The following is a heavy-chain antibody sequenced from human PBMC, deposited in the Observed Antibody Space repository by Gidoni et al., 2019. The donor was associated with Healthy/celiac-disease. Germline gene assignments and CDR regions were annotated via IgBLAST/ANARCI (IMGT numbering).Heavy chain of an antibody. V-gene: IGHV3-23*01. Sequence: EVQLLESGGGLVQPGGSLRLSCAASGFTFSISAMSWVRQAPGKGLEWVSAISGSGGSTYYADSVKGRFTISRDNSKNTLYLQMNSLRAEDTAVYDCAKRESSGWTVRGFDAFDIWGQGTMVTVSS. CDR2: ISGSGGST. CDR1: GFTFSISA. D-gene: IGHD6-19*01. J-gene: IGHJ3*02. CDR3: AKRESSGWTVRGFDAFDI.